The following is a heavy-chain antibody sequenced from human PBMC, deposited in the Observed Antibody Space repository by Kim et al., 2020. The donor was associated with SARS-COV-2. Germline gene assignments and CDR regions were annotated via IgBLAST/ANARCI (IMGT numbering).Heavy chain of an antibody. Sequence: GGSLRLSCAASGFTFSSYAMHWVRQAPGKGLEWVAVISYDGSNKYYADSVKGRFTISRDNSKNTLYLQMNSLRAEDTAVYYCARDYGAMVRGVKVYWGQGTLVTVSS. J-gene: IGHJ4*02. CDR2: ISYDGSNK. CDR1: GFTFSSYA. D-gene: IGHD3-10*01. V-gene: IGHV3-30*04. CDR3: ARDYGAMVRGVKVY.